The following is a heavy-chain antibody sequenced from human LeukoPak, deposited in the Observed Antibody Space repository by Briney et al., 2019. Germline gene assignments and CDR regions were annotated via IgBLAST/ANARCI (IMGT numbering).Heavy chain of an antibody. D-gene: IGHD5-24*01. V-gene: IGHV4-59*01. Sequence: SETLSLTCTVSGGSIISYYWSWIRQPPGKGLEWIWYIYYSGSTNYNPSLKSRVTISVDTSKNQFSLKLSSVTAADTAVYYCARGGGMGHYYYYMDVWGKGTTVTISS. CDR1: GGSIISYY. CDR3: ARGGGMGHYYYYMDV. CDR2: IYYSGST. J-gene: IGHJ6*03.